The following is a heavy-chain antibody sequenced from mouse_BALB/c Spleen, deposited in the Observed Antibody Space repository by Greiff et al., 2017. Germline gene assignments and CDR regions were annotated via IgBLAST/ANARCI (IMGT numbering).Heavy chain of an antibody. V-gene: IGHV1S56*01. J-gene: IGHJ2*01. CDR2: IYPGDGST. CDR1: GYTFTSYY. Sequence: QVQLQQSGPELVKPGASVKMSCKASGYTFTSYYIHWVKQRPGQGLEWIGWIYPGDGSTKYNEKFKGKTTLTADKSSSTACMLLSSLTSEDSAIYFCARGGITTGYWGQGTTLTVSS. D-gene: IGHD2-4*01. CDR3: ARGGITTGY.